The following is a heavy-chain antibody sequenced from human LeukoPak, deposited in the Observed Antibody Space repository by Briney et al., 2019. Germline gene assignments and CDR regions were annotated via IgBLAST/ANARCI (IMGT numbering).Heavy chain of an antibody. J-gene: IGHJ4*02. CDR2: ISAYNGKT. V-gene: IGHV1-18*01. Sequence: ASVKVSCKASGTTLSNYGITWVRQAPGQGLERMGWISAYNGKTNYEQKFQGRASMTTDTSNSTAYMELRSLRSDDTALYYCARDCSGGTCYLDYWGQGTLVTVSS. CDR3: ARDCSGGTCYLDY. D-gene: IGHD2-15*01. CDR1: GTTLSNYG.